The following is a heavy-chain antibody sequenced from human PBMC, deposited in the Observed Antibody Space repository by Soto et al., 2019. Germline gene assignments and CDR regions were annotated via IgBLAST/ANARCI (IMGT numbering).Heavy chain of an antibody. V-gene: IGHV1-24*01. D-gene: IGHD1-20*01. CDR3: ATDGNNGNNWFDP. Sequence: ASMKVSCKVYGHTLAELSMNWVRQAPGKGVEWMGGFDPGNGQKFYAQKFQGRVIMTGDTSTETAYMELSSLRSEDTAVYYCATDGNNGNNWFDPWGQGTQVTVSS. CDR1: GHTLAELS. CDR2: FDPGNGQK. J-gene: IGHJ5*02.